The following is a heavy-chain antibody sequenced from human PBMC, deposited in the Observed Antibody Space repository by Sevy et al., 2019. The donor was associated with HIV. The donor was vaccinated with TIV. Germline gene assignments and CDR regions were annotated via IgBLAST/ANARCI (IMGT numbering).Heavy chain of an antibody. CDR1: SGFTFSSYW. CDR2: IKQDGSVE. D-gene: IGHD3-22*01. V-gene: IGHV3-7*03. J-gene: IGHJ3*01. Sequence: GGSLRLSCAASSGFTFSSYWMSWVRQAPGKGLEWVANIKQDGSVEHHVDSVRGRFTISRDNAKNSLYLQMNRLRVEDTAVYYCARGTYYYDSTGYYHDVFDVWGQGTMVTVSS. CDR3: ARGTYYYDSTGYYHDVFDV.